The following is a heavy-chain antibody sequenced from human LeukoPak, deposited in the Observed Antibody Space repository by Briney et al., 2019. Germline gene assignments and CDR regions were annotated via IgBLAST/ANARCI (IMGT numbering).Heavy chain of an antibody. CDR2: ISGSGGST. D-gene: IGHD3-22*01. V-gene: IGHV3-23*01. CDR1: GFTFSSYA. J-gene: IGHJ4*02. CDR3: AKDMGRYYDSSGRSDY. Sequence: PGGSLRLSCAASGFTFSSYAMSWVRQAPGKGLEWVSAISGSGGSTYYADSVKGRFTISRDNSKNTLYLQMNSLRAEDAAVYYCAKDMGRYYDSSGRSDYWGQGTLVTVSS.